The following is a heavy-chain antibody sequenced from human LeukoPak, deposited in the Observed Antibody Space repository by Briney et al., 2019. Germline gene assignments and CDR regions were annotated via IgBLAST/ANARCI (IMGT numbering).Heavy chain of an antibody. D-gene: IGHD3-9*01. V-gene: IGHV4-59*01. CDR1: GGSISSYY. J-gene: IGHJ4*02. CDR3: AGDGATGYYAFDY. Sequence: NTSETLSLTCTVSGGSISSYYWSWIRQPPGKGLEWIGYIYYSGSTNYNPSLKSRVTISVDTSKNQFSLKLSSVTAADTAVYYCAGDGATGYYAFDYWGQGTLVTVSS. CDR2: IYYSGST.